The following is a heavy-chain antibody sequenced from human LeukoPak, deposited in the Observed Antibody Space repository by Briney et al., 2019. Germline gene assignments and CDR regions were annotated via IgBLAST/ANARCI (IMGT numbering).Heavy chain of an antibody. CDR2: INPNSGGT. CDR1: GGTFSSYA. D-gene: IGHD2-15*01. V-gene: IGHV1-2*02. J-gene: IGHJ5*02. CDR3: ASEVVVAATPWAPFDP. Sequence: ASVKVSCKASGGTFSSYAISWVRQAPGQGLEWMGWINPNSGGTNYAQKFQGRVTMTRDTSISTAYMELSRLRSDDTAVYYCASEVVVAATPWAPFDPWGRGTLVTVSS.